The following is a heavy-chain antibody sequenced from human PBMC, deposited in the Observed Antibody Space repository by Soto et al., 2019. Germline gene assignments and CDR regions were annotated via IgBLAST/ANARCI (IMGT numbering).Heavy chain of an antibody. V-gene: IGHV1-18*01. J-gene: IGHJ6*02. CDR3: ARDQDYDFWSGPYYYYGMDV. Sequence: GASVKLSCKASGYTFTSYGISWVRQAPGQGLEWMGWISAYNGNTNYAQKLQGRVTMTTDTSTSTAYMELRSLRSDDTAVYYCARDQDYDFWSGPYYYYGMDVWGQGTTVTVSS. CDR1: GYTFTSYG. D-gene: IGHD3-3*01. CDR2: ISAYNGNT.